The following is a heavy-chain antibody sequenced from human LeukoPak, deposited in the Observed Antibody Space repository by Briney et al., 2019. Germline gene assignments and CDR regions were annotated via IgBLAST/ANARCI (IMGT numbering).Heavy chain of an antibody. CDR1: GYTFTSYG. Sequence: GASVKVSCKASGYTFTSYGISWVRQAPGQGLEWMGWISAYNGNTDYAQKFQGRVTMTTDTSTSTAYMELRSLRSDDTAVCYCARIPPGYSGYELDYWGQGTLVTVSS. V-gene: IGHV1-18*04. D-gene: IGHD5-12*01. J-gene: IGHJ4*02. CDR3: ARIPPGYSGYELDY. CDR2: ISAYNGNT.